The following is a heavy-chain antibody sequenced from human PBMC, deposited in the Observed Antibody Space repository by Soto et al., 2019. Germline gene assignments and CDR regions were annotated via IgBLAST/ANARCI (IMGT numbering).Heavy chain of an antibody. CDR1: GFTFSSYG. D-gene: IGHD2-8*02. Sequence: PGGSLRLSCAASGFTFSSYGMHWVRQAPGKGLEWVAVISYDGSNKYYADSVKGRFTISRDNSKNTLYLQMNSLRAEDTAVYYCAKDPWPGGSYYFDYWGQGTLVTVSS. V-gene: IGHV3-30*18. CDR2: ISYDGSNK. J-gene: IGHJ4*02. CDR3: AKDPWPGGSYYFDY.